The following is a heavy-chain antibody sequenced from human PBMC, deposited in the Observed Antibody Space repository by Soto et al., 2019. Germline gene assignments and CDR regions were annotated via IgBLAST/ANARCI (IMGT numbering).Heavy chain of an antibody. CDR1: GFTFSSYG. V-gene: IGHV3-30*18. CDR3: AKVSPTIAVAGTLDY. CDR2: ISYDGSNK. D-gene: IGHD6-19*01. J-gene: IGHJ4*02. Sequence: GGSLRLSCAASGFTFSSYGMHWVRQAPGKGLEWVAVISYDGSNKYYADSVKGRFTISRDNSKNTLYLQMNSLRAEDTAVYYCAKVSPTIAVAGTLDYWGQGTLVTV.